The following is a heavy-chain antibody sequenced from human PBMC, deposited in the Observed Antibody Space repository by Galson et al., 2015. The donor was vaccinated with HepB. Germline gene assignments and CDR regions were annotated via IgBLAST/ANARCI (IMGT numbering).Heavy chain of an antibody. CDR2: IWYDGSNK. CDR1: GFSFRNYG. Sequence: SLRLSCAASGFSFRNYGMHWVRQAPGKGLEWVAVIWYDGSNKYYADSVKGRFTISRDNSKNTLYLQMNSLRAEDTAVYYCASALEYGSGSSLPDYWGQGTLVTVSS. V-gene: IGHV3-33*01. CDR3: ASALEYGSGSSLPDY. D-gene: IGHD3-10*01. J-gene: IGHJ4*02.